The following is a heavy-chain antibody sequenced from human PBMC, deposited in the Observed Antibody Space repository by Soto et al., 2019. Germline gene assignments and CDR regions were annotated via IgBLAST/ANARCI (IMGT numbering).Heavy chain of an antibody. CDR3: ARVRPIQYSSSWYPYYYYGMDV. CDR2: ISYDGSNK. V-gene: IGHV3-30-3*01. D-gene: IGHD6-13*01. CDR1: GFTFGSYA. Sequence: PGGSLRLSCAASGFTFGSYAMHWVRQAPGKGLEWVAVISYDGSNKYYADSVKGRFTISRDNSKNTLYLQMNSLRAEDTAVYYCARVRPIQYSSSWYPYYYYGMDVWGQGTTVTVSS. J-gene: IGHJ6*02.